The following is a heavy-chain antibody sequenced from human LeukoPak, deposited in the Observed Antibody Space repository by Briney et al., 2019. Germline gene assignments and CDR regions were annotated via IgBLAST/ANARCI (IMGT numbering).Heavy chain of an antibody. V-gene: IGHV4-59*01. D-gene: IGHD2-2*01. CDR2: INYSGST. Sequence: SETLCLTCTCSGGSISTDYWSWIRQPPWKGLEWIGYINYSGSTNYNPSLKSRVTISVDTSKNQFSLKLTSVTAADTAMYYCARSPPNPRYCSSSSCPYYVDYWGQGTLVTVSS. CDR3: ARSPPNPRYCSSSSCPYYVDY. CDR1: GGSISTDY. J-gene: IGHJ4*02.